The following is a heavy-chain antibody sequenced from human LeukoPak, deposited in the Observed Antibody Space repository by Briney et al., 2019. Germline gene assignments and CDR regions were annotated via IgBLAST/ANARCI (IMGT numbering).Heavy chain of an antibody. CDR2: ISSSGSHI. CDR1: GFTLSSYE. CDR3: VGDGGSSFADS. J-gene: IGHJ4*02. Sequence: GGSLRLSCVASGFTLSSYEMDWVRQAPGKGLEWVSYISSSGSHIYYADSVKGRFTISRDSTTNSVYLQMNSLRAEDTAIYYCVGDGGSSFADSWGQGTLVTVSS. V-gene: IGHV3-48*03. D-gene: IGHD1-26*01.